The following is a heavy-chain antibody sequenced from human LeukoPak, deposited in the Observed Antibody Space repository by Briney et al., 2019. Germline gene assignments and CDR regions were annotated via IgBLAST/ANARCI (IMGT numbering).Heavy chain of an antibody. Sequence: GGSLRLSCAASGFTVSSNYMSWVREVPGKGLEWVSVIYSDGTISYADSVKGRFTISRDNSENTLYLQMNSLRVEDTAVYYCARGVGGGASGQWGQGTLVTVSS. CDR1: GFTVSSNY. CDR3: ARGVGGGASGQ. V-gene: IGHV3-66*01. J-gene: IGHJ4*02. D-gene: IGHD3-16*01. CDR2: IYSDGTI.